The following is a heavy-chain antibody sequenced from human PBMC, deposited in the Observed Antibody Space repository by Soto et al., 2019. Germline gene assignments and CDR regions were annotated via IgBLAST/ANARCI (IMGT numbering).Heavy chain of an antibody. CDR1: GGTFSSYA. V-gene: IGHV1-69*01. CDR3: ARDSDFWSGYYNYYYYGMDV. Sequence: QVQLVQSGAEVKKPGSSVKVSCKASGGTFSSYAISWVRQAPGQGLEWMGGIIPIFGTANYAQKFQGRVTITADESRSTAYMELSSLRSEDTAVYYCARDSDFWSGYYNYYYYGMDVWGQGTTVTVSS. J-gene: IGHJ6*02. D-gene: IGHD3-3*01. CDR2: IIPIFGTA.